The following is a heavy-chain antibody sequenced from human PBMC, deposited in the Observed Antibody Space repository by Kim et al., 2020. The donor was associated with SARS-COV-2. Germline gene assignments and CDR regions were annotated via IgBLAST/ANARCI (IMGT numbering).Heavy chain of an antibody. V-gene: IGHV3-23*01. D-gene: IGHD6-13*01. CDR1: GFTFSSYD. Sequence: GGSLRLSCAASGFTFSSYDMSWVRQAPGKGLEWVSGISGSGYRTYYADSVKGRFTISRDNAKNTLYLQMNSLRAEDTAVYYCAKGDSSPGYCGQVTLVTVSS. CDR3: AKGDSSPGY. CDR2: ISGSGYRT. J-gene: IGHJ4*02.